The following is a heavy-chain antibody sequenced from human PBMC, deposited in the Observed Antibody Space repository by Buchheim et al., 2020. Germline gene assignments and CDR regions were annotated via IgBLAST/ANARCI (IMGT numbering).Heavy chain of an antibody. CDR1: GYTFTSYY. V-gene: IGHV1-46*03. D-gene: IGHD3-3*01. CDR2: INPSGGST. Sequence: QVQLVQSGAEVKKPGASVKVSCKASGYTFTSYYMHWVRQAPGQGLEWMGIINPSGGSTSYAQKFKGRVTMTRDTSTRTVYMELSSLRSEDTAVYYCARGERYYDFWSGYYGNWFDPWGQGTL. CDR3: ARGERYYDFWSGYYGNWFDP. J-gene: IGHJ5*02.